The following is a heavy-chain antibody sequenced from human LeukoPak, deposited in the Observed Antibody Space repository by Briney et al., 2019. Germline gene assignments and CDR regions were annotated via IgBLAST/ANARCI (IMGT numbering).Heavy chain of an antibody. CDR1: GYTFTSYF. J-gene: IGHJ3*02. D-gene: IGHD2-21*02. Sequence: GASVKVSCKASGYTFTSYFIHWVRQAPGEGLEWMGIINPTGGSTRYAQKFQGRVTMTRDTSTSTVYMELSSLRSEDTAVYYCARGRVTATDGFDIWGQGTTVIVS. CDR3: ARGRVTATDGFDI. CDR2: INPTGGST. V-gene: IGHV1-46*01.